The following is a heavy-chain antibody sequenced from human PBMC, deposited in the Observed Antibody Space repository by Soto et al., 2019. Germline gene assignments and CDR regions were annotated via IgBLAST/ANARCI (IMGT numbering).Heavy chain of an antibody. V-gene: IGHV4-34*01. CDR2: ISRSGTT. CDR1: GGYFNDNY. CDR3: ATALWFGTQVEL. J-gene: IGHJ5*02. Sequence: QVQLQQWGAGLLKPSETLSLSCAVYGGYFNDNYYTWFRQPPGKGLEWIGEISRSGTTKYIPSLKSRASISCDTSKTQVSLKVTSVTAADTAVYYCATALWFGTQVELWGQGDRVTVSS. D-gene: IGHD3-10*01.